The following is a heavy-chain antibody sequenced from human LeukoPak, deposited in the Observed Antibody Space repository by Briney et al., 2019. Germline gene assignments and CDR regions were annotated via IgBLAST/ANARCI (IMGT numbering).Heavy chain of an antibody. D-gene: IGHD2-2*01. J-gene: IGHJ6*02. CDR2: ISGSGGST. CDR1: GFTFSSDA. CDR3: AKSDTYCSSTSCYRLGVDV. V-gene: IGHV3-23*01. Sequence: GGSLRLSCAASGFTFSSDAMSWVRQAPGKGLEWVSAISGSGGSTYYADSVKGRFTISRDNSKNTLYLQMNSLRAEDTAVYYCAKSDTYCSSTSCYRLGVDVWGQGTTVTVSS.